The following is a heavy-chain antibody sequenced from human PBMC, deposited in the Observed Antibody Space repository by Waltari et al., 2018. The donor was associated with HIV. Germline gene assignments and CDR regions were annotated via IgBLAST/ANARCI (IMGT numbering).Heavy chain of an antibody. CDR3: ARGWDYDFWSGLEGGKFDP. Sequence: QVQLQQSGPGLVKPSQTLSLTCAISGDSVSSNSAAWNWFRQSPRRGLEWLGRTYFRSKWYIDYAVSVKSRISINPDTSKNHFSLQLNSVTPEDTAVYFCARGWDYDFWSGLEGGKFDPWGLGTLVTVSS. CDR2: TYFRSKWYI. J-gene: IGHJ5*02. CDR1: GDSVSSNSAA. V-gene: IGHV6-1*01. D-gene: IGHD3-3*01.